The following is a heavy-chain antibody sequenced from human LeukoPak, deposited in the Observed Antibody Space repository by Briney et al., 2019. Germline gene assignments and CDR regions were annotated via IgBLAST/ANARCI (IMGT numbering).Heavy chain of an antibody. CDR2: ISAYNGNT. V-gene: IGHV1-18*01. D-gene: IGHD2-15*01. J-gene: IGHJ6*02. Sequence: ASVNVSCKASVYRFTSYGISWVRQAPGQGLEWMGWISAYNGNTNYAQKLQGRVTMTTDTSTSTAYMELRSLRSDDTAVYYCARVIRCSGGSCYSGVHYYYGMDVWGQGTTVTVSS. CDR3: ARVIRCSGGSCYSGVHYYYGMDV. CDR1: VYRFTSYG.